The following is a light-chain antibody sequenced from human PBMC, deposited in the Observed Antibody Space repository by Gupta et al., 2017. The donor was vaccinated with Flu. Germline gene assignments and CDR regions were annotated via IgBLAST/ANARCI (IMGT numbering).Light chain of an antibody. Sequence: EIVLTQSPGTLSLSPGERATLSCRASQSVSSSYLAWYQQKPGQAPRLLIYGASSRATGIPDRFSGSGSGTDFTLTISRLEPEDFAVYYCHQSGSSPSTFGQGTKVEIK. V-gene: IGKV3-20*01. CDR1: QSVSSSY. CDR3: HQSGSSPST. CDR2: GAS. J-gene: IGKJ1*01.